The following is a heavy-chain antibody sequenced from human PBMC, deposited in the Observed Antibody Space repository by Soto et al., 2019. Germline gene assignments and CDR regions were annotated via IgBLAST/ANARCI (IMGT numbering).Heavy chain of an antibody. CDR2: IWYDGSNK. Sequence: HPGGSLRLSCAASGFTFSRYGMHWVRQAPGKGLEWVAVIWYDGSNKYYADSVKGRFTISRDNSKNTLYLQMNSLRAEDTAVYYCARDESAADYDILTGYCPFDPWGQGTLVTVS. V-gene: IGHV3-33*01. CDR3: ARDESAADYDILTGYCPFDP. J-gene: IGHJ5*02. D-gene: IGHD3-9*01. CDR1: GFTFSRYG.